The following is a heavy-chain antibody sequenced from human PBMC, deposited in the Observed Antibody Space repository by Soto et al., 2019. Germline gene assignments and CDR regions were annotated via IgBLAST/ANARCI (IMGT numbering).Heavy chain of an antibody. J-gene: IGHJ5*02. CDR3: ARDDPPQPYYDFWSGYNWFDP. D-gene: IGHD3-3*01. V-gene: IGHV3-7*05. CDR1: GFTFSSYW. CDR2: IKQDGSEK. Sequence: GGSLRLSCAASGFTFSSYWMSWVRQAPGKGLEWVANIKQDGSEKYYVDSVKGRFTISRDNAKNSLYLQMNSLRAEDTAVYYCARDDPPQPYYDFWSGYNWFDPWGQGTLVTVSS.